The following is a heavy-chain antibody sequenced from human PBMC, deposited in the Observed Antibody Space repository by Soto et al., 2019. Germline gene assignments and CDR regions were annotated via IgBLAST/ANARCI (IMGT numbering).Heavy chain of an antibody. CDR2: IIPIFDKP. Sequence: QVQLVQSGTEVRKPGSSVKVSCKAPGGSFSTYAISWVRQAPGQRLEWMGGIIPIFDKPDYGQKFQGRLTITADESTTTAYMELSNLRSEDTAMYYCARAKDRAELGGNYYYIMDVWGQGTTVAVSS. CDR3: ARAKDRAELGGNYYYIMDV. J-gene: IGHJ6*02. D-gene: IGHD1-26*01. V-gene: IGHV1-69*12. CDR1: GGSFSTYA.